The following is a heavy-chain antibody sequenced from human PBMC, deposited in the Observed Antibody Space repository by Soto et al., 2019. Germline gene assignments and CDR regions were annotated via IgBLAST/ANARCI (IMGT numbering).Heavy chain of an antibody. J-gene: IGHJ6*03. CDR2: IRSKANSYAT. V-gene: IGHV3-73*01. CDR1: GFTFSVSA. D-gene: IGHD3-3*01. CDR3: TRRDDFWSGYYSTYYYYYYMDV. Sequence: GGSLRLSCAASGFTFSVSAMHWFRQASGKGLEWVGRIRSKANSYATAYAASVKGRFTISRDDSKNTAYLQMNSLKTEDTAVYYCTRRDDFWSGYYSTYYYYYYMDVWGKGATVTVSS.